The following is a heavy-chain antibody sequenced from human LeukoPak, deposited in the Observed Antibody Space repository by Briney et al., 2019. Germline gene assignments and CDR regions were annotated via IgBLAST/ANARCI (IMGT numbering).Heavy chain of an antibody. CDR1: GYTFTGYY. J-gene: IGHJ5*02. CDR2: INPNSGGT. Sequence: ASVKVSCKASGYTFTGYYMHWVRQAPGQGLEWMGWINPNSGGTNYAQKFQGRVTMTRDTSISTAYMELSRLRSDDTAVYYGAGSIAVAVHNWFDPWGQGTLVTVSS. D-gene: IGHD6-19*01. CDR3: AGSIAVAVHNWFDP. V-gene: IGHV1-2*02.